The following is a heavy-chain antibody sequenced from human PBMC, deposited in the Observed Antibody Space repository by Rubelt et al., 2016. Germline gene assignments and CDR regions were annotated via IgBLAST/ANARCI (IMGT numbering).Heavy chain of an antibody. J-gene: IGHJ4*02. Sequence: QVQLQESGPGLVRPSETLSLTCTVSGDSISSHFLNWIRQPPGKGLEWIWYISDSGRGNYLPSLKTRITIYLDTSKNQFSLRLTSVTAADTAVYYCARSHSRYNYGALFEYWGLGTLVTVSS. D-gene: IGHD5-18*01. V-gene: IGHV4-59*11. CDR3: ARSHSRYNYGALFEY. CDR2: ISDSGRG. CDR1: GDSISSHF.